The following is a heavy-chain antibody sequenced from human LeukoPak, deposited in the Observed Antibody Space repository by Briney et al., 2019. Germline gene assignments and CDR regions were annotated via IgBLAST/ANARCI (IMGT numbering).Heavy chain of an antibody. J-gene: IGHJ4*02. CDR1: GGSLTNYY. CDR2: IYYSGST. Sequence: SETLSLTCTVSGGSLTNYYWSWIRQPPGKGLECIGYIYYSGSTNYNPSLKSRVTISVDTSKNQFSLNLSSVTAADTAVYYCARGGVKWSYVYWGQGALVTVSS. V-gene: IGHV4-59*01. CDR3: ARGGVKWSYVY. D-gene: IGHD2-15*01.